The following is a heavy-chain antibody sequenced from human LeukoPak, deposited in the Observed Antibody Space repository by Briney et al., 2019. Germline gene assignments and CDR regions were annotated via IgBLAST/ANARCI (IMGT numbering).Heavy chain of an antibody. CDR2: ISGSGGST. CDR1: GFTFSSYA. V-gene: IGHV3-23*01. J-gene: IGHJ4*02. D-gene: IGHD1-7*01. Sequence: GGSLRLSCAASGFTFSSYAMSWVRQAPGKGREGVSAISGSGGSTYYADSVKGRFTISRDNYKNTLYLQMNSLRAEDTAVYYCAKSRTTGTTCSDYWGQGTLVTVSS. CDR3: AKSRTTGTTCSDY.